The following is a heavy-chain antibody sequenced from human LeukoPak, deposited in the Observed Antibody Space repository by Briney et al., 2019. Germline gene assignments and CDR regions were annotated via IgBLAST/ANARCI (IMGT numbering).Heavy chain of an antibody. Sequence: PGGSLRLSCATSGFTFKSYAMNWVRQAPGKGLEWVANIKSDGSEKYYLDSVKGRFTISRDNAKNSLYLEMNSLRAEDTAVYYCARDRIVGPTKFDSWGQGTLVTVSS. CDR3: ARDRIVGPTKFDS. J-gene: IGHJ4*02. D-gene: IGHD1-26*01. V-gene: IGHV3-7*01. CDR1: GFTFKSYA. CDR2: IKSDGSEK.